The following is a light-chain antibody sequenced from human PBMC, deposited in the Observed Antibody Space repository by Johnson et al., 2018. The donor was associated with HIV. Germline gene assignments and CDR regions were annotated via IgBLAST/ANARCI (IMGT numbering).Light chain of an antibody. V-gene: IGLV1-51*01. J-gene: IGLJ1*01. CDR1: SSNIGNSY. CDR2: DNN. CDR3: GTWDSSLSASYV. Sequence: SVLTRPPSVSAAPGQKVTISCSGSSSNIGNSYVSWYQQLPGTAPKLLIYDNNKRPSGIPDRFSGSKSGTSATLGITGLQTGDEADYYCGTWDSSLSASYVFGTGTKVTVL.